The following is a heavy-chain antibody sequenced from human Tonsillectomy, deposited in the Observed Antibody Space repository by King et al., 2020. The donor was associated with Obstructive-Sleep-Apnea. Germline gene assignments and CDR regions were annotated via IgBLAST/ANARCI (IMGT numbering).Heavy chain of an antibody. V-gene: IGHV1-8*01. CDR2: RNPNSGNT. J-gene: IGHJ4*02. Sequence: VQLVESGAEVKKPGASVKVSCKASGYTFTSYDINWVRQATGQGLEWMGWRNPNSGNTGYAQKFQGRVTMTRNTSISTAYMELSSLRSEDTAVYYCASIDVGYCSSTSCHDYWGQGTLVTVSS. CDR1: GYTFTSYD. D-gene: IGHD2-2*01. CDR3: ASIDVGYCSSTSCHDY.